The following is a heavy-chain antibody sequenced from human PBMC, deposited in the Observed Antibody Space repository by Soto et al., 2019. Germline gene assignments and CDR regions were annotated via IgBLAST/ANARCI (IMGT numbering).Heavy chain of an antibody. D-gene: IGHD2-8*02. CDR1: GFTFSSYA. V-gene: IGHV3-23*01. Sequence: EVQLLESGGGLVQPGGSLRLSCAASGFTFSSYAMSWVRQAPGKGLDWVSSISGSGTSTYYADSVKGRFTISRDNSKNTLYLQMNSLRAEDKALYYCAKDLVVYAITDPFDIWGQGTMVTVSS. J-gene: IGHJ3*02. CDR3: AKDLVVYAITDPFDI. CDR2: ISGSGTST.